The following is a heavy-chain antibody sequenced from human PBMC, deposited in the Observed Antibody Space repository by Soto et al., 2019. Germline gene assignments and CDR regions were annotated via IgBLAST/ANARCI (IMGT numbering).Heavy chain of an antibody. CDR2: IYSGGST. J-gene: IGHJ6*03. D-gene: IGHD6-13*01. CDR3: ARDQSSSWQTPYYYYYMDV. V-gene: IGHV3-66*01. CDR1: GFTVSSNY. Sequence: GGSLRLSCAASGFTVSSNYMSWVRQAPGKGLEWVSVIYSGGSTYYADSVKGRFTISRDNSKNTLYLQMNSLRAEDTAVYYCARDQSSSWQTPYYYYYMDVWGKGTTVTVSS.